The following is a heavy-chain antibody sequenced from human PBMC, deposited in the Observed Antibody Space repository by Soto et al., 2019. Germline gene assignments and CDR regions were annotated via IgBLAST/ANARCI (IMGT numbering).Heavy chain of an antibody. CDR2: IYTSGST. CDR1: GGSTSSYY. D-gene: IGHD2-2*01. V-gene: IGHV4-4*07. CDR3: ARAGVPAAISSVGYYYYYGMDV. Sequence: PSETLSLTCTVSGGSTSSYYWSWIRQPAGKGLEWIGRIYTSGSTNYNPSLKSRVTMSVDTSKNQFSLKLSSVTAADTAVYYCARAGVPAAISSVGYYYYYGMDVWGQGTTVTVSS. J-gene: IGHJ6*02.